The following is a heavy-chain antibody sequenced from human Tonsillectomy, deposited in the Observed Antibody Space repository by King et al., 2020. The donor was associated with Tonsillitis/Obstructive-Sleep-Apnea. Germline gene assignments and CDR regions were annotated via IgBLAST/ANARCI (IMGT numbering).Heavy chain of an antibody. J-gene: IGHJ6*03. CDR1: GFIFDDYA. CDR2: ISWNSDNI. V-gene: IGHV3-9*01. CDR3: AKALGSTSSYYSYMDV. D-gene: IGHD2-2*01. Sequence: VQLVESGGGLVQPGRSLRLSCAASGFIFDDYAMHWVRQAPGKGLEWVSGISWNSDNIAYADSVKGRFTISRDNAKNSLFLQMHSLRPEDTALYYCAKALGSTSSYYSYMDVWGKGTTVTVSS.